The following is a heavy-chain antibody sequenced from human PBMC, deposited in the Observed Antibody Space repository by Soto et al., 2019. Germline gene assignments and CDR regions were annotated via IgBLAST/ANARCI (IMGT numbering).Heavy chain of an antibody. CDR2: ISYDGSNK. V-gene: IGHV3-30*03. J-gene: IGHJ6*02. Sequence: GGSLRLSCAASGFTFSSYGIHWVRQAPGKGLEWVAVISYDGSNKYYADSVKGRFTMTRDTSTSTAYMELRSLRSDDTAVYYCARDEYGGDSGYYTMDDWGQGTTVTVSS. CDR1: GFTFSSYG. CDR3: ARDEYGGDSGYYTMDD. D-gene: IGHD2-21*02.